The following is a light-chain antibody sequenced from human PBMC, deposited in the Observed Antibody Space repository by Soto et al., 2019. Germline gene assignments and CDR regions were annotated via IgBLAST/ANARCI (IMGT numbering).Light chain of an antibody. V-gene: IGKV1-6*01. CDR1: QVIKND. Sequence: IQMTQSPSSLSASVGERVTITCRASQVIKNDLSWYQQRPGRDPKLLIYVASNLQSGVPSRFSGSGSGTDFTLTISSLQSEDFAVYYCQQYNNWPRWTFGQGTKVDIK. CDR2: VAS. J-gene: IGKJ1*01. CDR3: QQYNNWPRWT.